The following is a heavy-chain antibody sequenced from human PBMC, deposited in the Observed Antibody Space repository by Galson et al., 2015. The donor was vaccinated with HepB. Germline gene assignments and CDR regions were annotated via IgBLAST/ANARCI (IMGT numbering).Heavy chain of an antibody. J-gene: IGHJ4*02. CDR3: TSTGRQGNTEYDWSC. CDR1: GFTFTNAW. CDR2: IKSNTDGGTT. D-gene: IGHD3-3*01. V-gene: IGHV3-15*01. Sequence: SLRLSCAASGFTFTNAWMTWVRQAPGKGLEWVGRIKSNTDGGTTEYAAPVKGRFSISRDDSRNTLFLQMSSLKSEDTGVYYCTSTGRQGNTEYDWSCWGQGALVTVSS.